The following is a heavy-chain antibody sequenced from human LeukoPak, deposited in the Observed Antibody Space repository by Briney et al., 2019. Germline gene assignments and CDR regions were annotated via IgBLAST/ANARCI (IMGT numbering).Heavy chain of an antibody. Sequence: ASVKVSCKASGYTFTSYGISWVRQAPGQGLEWMGWISAYNGNTNYAQKLQGRVTMTTDTSTSTAYMELRSLKSDDTAVYYCARDRAYGSGSYEVYWGQGTLVTVSS. CDR3: ARDRAYGSGSYEVY. D-gene: IGHD3-10*01. J-gene: IGHJ4*02. CDR1: GYTFTSYG. V-gene: IGHV1-18*01. CDR2: ISAYNGNT.